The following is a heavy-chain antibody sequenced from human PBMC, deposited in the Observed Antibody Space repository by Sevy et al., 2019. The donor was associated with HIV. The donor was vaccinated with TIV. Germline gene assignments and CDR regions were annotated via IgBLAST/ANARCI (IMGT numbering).Heavy chain of an antibody. Sequence: ASVKVSCKTSGYTFTDYYMHWVRQAPGQGLEWMGRNNPNSGGTNYPQKFEGRVTMTRDTSIITAYMELNRLTSDDMAVYYCARRYDFWSGDYGFDYWGQGTLVTVSS. V-gene: IGHV1-2*06. CDR3: ARRYDFWSGDYGFDY. CDR1: GYTFTDYY. D-gene: IGHD3-3*01. CDR2: NNPNSGGT. J-gene: IGHJ4*02.